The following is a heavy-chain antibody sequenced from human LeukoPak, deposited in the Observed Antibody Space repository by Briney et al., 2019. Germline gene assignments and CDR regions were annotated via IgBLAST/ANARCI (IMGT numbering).Heavy chain of an antibody. J-gene: IGHJ4*02. CDR1: GYYISSGYY. Sequence: TSDTLSLTCAVSGYYISSGYYLGWIRQPPGKGLEGIGSIYHSGSTYYNPSLKSRVTISVDTSKNQFSLKLSSVTAADTAVYYCARRDFWRRTDFDYWGQGTLVTVSS. CDR3: ARRDFWRRTDFDY. CDR2: IYHSGST. V-gene: IGHV4-38-2*01. D-gene: IGHD3/OR15-3a*01.